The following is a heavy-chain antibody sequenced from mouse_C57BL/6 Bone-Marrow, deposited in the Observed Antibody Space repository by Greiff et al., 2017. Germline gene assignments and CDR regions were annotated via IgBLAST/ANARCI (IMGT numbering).Heavy chain of an antibody. Sequence: QVQLQQPGAELVKPGASVKLSCKASGYTFTSYWMHWVKQRPGQGLEWIGMIHPKSGSTNYNEKFQSKATLTVDKASSTAYRQLSSLTSEDSAVYYCAYWYFDVWGTGTTVTVAS. CDR3: AYWYFDV. CDR2: IHPKSGST. V-gene: IGHV1-64*01. J-gene: IGHJ1*03. CDR1: GYTFTSYW.